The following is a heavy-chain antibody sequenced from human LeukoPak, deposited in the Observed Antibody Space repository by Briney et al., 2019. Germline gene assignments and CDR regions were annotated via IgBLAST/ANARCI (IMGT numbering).Heavy chain of an antibody. Sequence: SQTLSLTCAISGDSVSSNSTTWNWIRQSPSRGLEWLGRTYYRSKWDNVYAVFVKSRMTINPDTSKHQYSLQLNSVTPEDTAVYYCARGLYRYFDLWGRSTLVTVSS. V-gene: IGHV6-1*01. CDR1: GDSVSSNSTT. CDR2: TYYRSKWDN. J-gene: IGHJ2*01. CDR3: ARGLYRYFDL.